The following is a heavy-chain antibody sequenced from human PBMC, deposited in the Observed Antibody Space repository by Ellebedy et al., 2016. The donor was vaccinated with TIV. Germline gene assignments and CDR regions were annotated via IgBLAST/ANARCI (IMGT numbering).Heavy chain of an antibody. V-gene: IGHV4-34*01. Sequence: SETLSLXXAVYGETFSGHYRSWIRQSPGKGLEWIGEINHLGNTNYNPSLRSRVTTSVDTSKSQFSLRLSSLTAADTAVYYCARRTPETGIGYWGHGIRVTVSS. D-gene: IGHD3-9*01. CDR3: ARRTPETGIGY. J-gene: IGHJ4*01. CDR1: GETFSGHY. CDR2: INHLGNT.